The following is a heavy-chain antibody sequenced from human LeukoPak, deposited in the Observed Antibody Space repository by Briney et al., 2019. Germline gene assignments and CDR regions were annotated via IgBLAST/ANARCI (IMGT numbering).Heavy chain of an antibody. CDR3: AREDKYYYDSSGYPSYYMDV. CDR1: GYTFTSYH. D-gene: IGHD3-22*01. Sequence: GASVKVSCKASGYTFTSYHLHWVRQAPGQGLEWMGIINPSGGSPNYAQKFQGRVTMTRDTSTSTVNMELSSLRSEDTAVYYCAREDKYYYDSSGYPSYYMDVWGKGTTVTISS. CDR2: INPSGGSP. V-gene: IGHV1-46*01. J-gene: IGHJ6*03.